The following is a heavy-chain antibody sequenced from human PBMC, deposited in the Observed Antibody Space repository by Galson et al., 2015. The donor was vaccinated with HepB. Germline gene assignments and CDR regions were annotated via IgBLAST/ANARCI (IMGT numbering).Heavy chain of an antibody. CDR3: ATDGGGQWLVADHYFDY. Sequence: SVKVSCKVSGYTLTELSMHWVRQAPGKGLEWMGGFDPEDGETIYAQKFQGRVTMTEDTSTDTAYMELSSLRSEDTAVYYCATDGGGQWLVADHYFDYWGQGTLVTVSS. D-gene: IGHD6-19*01. CDR1: GYTLTELS. J-gene: IGHJ4*02. V-gene: IGHV1-24*01. CDR2: FDPEDGET.